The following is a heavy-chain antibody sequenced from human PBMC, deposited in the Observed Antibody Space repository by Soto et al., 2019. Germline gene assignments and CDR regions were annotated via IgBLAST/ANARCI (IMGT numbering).Heavy chain of an antibody. V-gene: IGHV1-18*01. CDR3: ARDDCISTSGYVSY. Sequence: ASVKVSCKASGYTFTSYGISWVRQAPGQGLEWMGWISAYNGNTNYAQKLQGRVTMTTDTSTSTAYMELRSLRSDDTAGYYCARDDCISTSGYVSYWGQGTLVTV. CDR2: ISAYNGNT. CDR1: GYTFTSYG. D-gene: IGHD2-2*01. J-gene: IGHJ4*02.